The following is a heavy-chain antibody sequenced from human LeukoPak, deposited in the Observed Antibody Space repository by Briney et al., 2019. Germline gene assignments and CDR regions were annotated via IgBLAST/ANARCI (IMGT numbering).Heavy chain of an antibody. CDR3: AGENRIAAAGYGIWFDP. CDR1: GGTFSSYA. CDR2: IMPIFGTA. D-gene: IGHD6-13*01. Sequence: SVKVSCKASGGTFSSYAISWVRQAPGQGLEWMVGIMPIFGTANYAQKFQGRVTITTDESTSTAYMELSSLRSEDTAVYYCAGENRIAAAGYGIWFDPWGQGTLVTVSS. V-gene: IGHV1-69*05. J-gene: IGHJ5*02.